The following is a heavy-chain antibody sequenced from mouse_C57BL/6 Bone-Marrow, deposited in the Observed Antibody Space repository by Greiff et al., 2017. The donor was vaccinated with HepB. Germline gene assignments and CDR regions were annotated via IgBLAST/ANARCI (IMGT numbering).Heavy chain of an antibody. D-gene: IGHD3-2*02. J-gene: IGHJ3*01. CDR2: IDPSDSYT. Sequence: QVQLQQPGAELVMPGASVKLSCKASGYTFTSYWMHWVKQRPGQGLEWIGEIDPSDSYTNYNQKFKGKSTLTVDKSSSTAYMQLSSLTSEDSAVYYCARRGSGYDLAYWGQGTLVTVSA. CDR1: GYTFTSYW. V-gene: IGHV1-69*01. CDR3: ARRGSGYDLAY.